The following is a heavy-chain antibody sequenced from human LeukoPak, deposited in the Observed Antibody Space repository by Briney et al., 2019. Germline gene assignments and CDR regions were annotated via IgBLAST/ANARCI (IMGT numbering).Heavy chain of an antibody. Sequence: GGSVEVSCKASGYTFPSYDINWVRQATGQGLEWMGWMNPNSGNTGYAQKFQGRVTMTRNTSISTAYMELSSLRSEDTAVYYCARIADDHTMVRERKFRYYFDYWGQGTLVTVSS. CDR2: MNPNSGNT. D-gene: IGHD3-10*01. J-gene: IGHJ4*02. V-gene: IGHV1-8*01. CDR3: ARIADDHTMVRERKFRYYFDY. CDR1: GYTFPSYD.